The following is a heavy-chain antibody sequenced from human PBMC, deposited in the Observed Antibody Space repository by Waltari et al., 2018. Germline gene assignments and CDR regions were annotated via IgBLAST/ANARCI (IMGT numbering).Heavy chain of an antibody. CDR2: ISSDGSTN. J-gene: IGHJ4*02. CDR1: GFTFTTHA. CDR3: AKDLPGHGNFDY. Sequence: QVQLVESGGGVVRPGRSLRLSCAAAGFTFTTHAMHWVRQAPGKGLEWVAIISSDGSTNFYADSVEGRFTFSRDNSKNTVYLQMNSLRDEDTAVYYCAKDLPGHGNFDYWGQGTQVTVSS. V-gene: IGHV3-30-3*01.